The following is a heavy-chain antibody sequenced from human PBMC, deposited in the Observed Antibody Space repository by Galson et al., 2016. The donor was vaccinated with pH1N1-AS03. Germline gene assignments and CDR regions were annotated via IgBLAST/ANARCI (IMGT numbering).Heavy chain of an antibody. D-gene: IGHD1-26*01. V-gene: IGHV3-74*01. CDR2: INEDGSTT. CDR1: GFTFTSSW. J-gene: IGHJ4*02. CDR3: VREQGGSDDY. Sequence: LRLSCAASGFTFTSSWMHWVRQAPGKGLVWVSHINEDGSTTRYADSVRGRFTISRDNAKNTLYLQMNSLRAEDTAVYFCVREQGGSDDYWDQGTLVSVSS.